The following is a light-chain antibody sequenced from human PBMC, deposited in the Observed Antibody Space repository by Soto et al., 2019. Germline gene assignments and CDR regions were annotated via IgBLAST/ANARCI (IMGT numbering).Light chain of an antibody. CDR1: QGIRSA. J-gene: IGKJ1*01. V-gene: IGKV1-39*01. CDR2: AAS. CDR3: QQSYSTPRT. Sequence: IQVTQSPSSLSASVGDSVTITSRTSQGIRSAVGGYPQPTGKVNKLLSDAASNLRSGVPSRFSGSGAGTDFTLTISSLQPEDCATYYCQQSYSTPRTFGQGTKVDIK.